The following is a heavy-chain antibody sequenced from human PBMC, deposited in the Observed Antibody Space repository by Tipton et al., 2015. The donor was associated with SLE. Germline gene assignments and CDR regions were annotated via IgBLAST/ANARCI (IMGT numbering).Heavy chain of an antibody. CDR1: GYFISSGYY. Sequence: TLSLTCVVSGYFISSGYYWGWIRQPPGKGLEWIGSISHTGSTYYNPSLKSRVTISLDTSKNHFSLRLTSVTAADAAVYSCARSRESVNSAAFEIWGQGTMATVSS. V-gene: IGHV4-38-2*01. CDR3: ARSRESVNSAAFEI. CDR2: ISHTGST. J-gene: IGHJ3*02. D-gene: IGHD4-23*01.